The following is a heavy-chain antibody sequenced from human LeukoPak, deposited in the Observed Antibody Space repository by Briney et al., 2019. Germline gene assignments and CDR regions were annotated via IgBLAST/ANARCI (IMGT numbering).Heavy chain of an antibody. CDR3: ARGGGSLNY. CDR1: GDSVSSNTTG. J-gene: IGHJ4*02. Sequence: SQTLSLTCAISGDSVSSNTTGWNWIRQSPSRGLEWLGRTYYRSKWYNDYAVSVKSRISINPDTSKNQFSLQLNSVTPEDTAVYYCARGGGSLNYWGQGTLVTVSS. V-gene: IGHV6-1*01. D-gene: IGHD1-26*01. CDR2: TYYRSKWYN.